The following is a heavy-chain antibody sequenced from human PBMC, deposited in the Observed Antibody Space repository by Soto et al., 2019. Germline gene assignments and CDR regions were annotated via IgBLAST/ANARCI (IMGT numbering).Heavy chain of an antibody. CDR2: IYYSGST. V-gene: IGHV4-39*01. D-gene: IGHD3-10*01. CDR1: GGSISSSSYY. J-gene: IGHJ4*02. CDR3: ARQQRQGSPGSFDY. Sequence: SETLSLTCTVSGGSISSSSYYRGWIRQPPGKGLEWIGSIYYSGSTYYNPSLKSRVTISVDTSKNQFSLKLSSVTAADTAVYYCARQQRQGSPGSFDYWGQGTLVTVSS.